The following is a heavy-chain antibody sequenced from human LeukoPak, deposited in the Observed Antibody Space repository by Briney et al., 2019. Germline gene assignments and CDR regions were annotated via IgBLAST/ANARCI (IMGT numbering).Heavy chain of an antibody. Sequence: SETLSLTCTVSGGSISSSSYYWGWIRQPPGKGLEWIGSIYYSGSTYYNPSLKSRVTISVDTSKNQFSLKLSSVTVADTAVYYCARHPPRLTYYYDKGLFDYWGQGTLVTVSS. J-gene: IGHJ4*02. D-gene: IGHD3-22*01. V-gene: IGHV4-39*01. CDR2: IYYSGST. CDR1: GGSISSSSYY. CDR3: ARHPPRLTYYYDKGLFDY.